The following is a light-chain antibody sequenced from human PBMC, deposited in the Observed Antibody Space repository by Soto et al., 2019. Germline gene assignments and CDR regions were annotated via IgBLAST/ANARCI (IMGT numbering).Light chain of an antibody. Sequence: DIPMTQSPASLSASVGDRVTITCRASQGISNYLAWYQQKPGKVPRLLIHAASTWESGVPSRFSGSGSGTDFTLTISTLQPEDVAMYYCQKYSNVPWTFGQGTKVEI. CDR3: QKYSNVPWT. J-gene: IGKJ1*01. V-gene: IGKV1-27*01. CDR2: AAS. CDR1: QGISNY.